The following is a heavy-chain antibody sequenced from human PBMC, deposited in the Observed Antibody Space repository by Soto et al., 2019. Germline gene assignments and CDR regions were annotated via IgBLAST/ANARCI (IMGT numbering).Heavy chain of an antibody. CDR3: ARGLDGSGSYYTLTGPMDV. CDR2: ISAYNGNT. J-gene: IGHJ6*02. V-gene: IGHV1-18*01. Sequence: QVQLVQSGAEVKKPGASVKVSCKASGYTFTSYGISWVRQAPGQGLEWMGWISAYNGNTNYAQKLQGRVTMTTDTSTSTAYMELRSRRSDDTAVYYCARGLDGSGSYYTLTGPMDVWGQGTTVTVSS. CDR1: GYTFTSYG. D-gene: IGHD3-10*01.